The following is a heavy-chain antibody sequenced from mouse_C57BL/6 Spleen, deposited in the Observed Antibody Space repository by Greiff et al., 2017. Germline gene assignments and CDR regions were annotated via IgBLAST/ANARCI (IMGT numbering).Heavy chain of an antibody. CDR3: ARSWDWDAMDY. CDR2: IYPGDGDT. V-gene: IGHV1-80*01. CDR1: GYAFSSYW. J-gene: IGHJ4*01. Sequence: QVPLQQSGAELVKPGASVKISCKASGYAFSSYWMNWVKQRPGTGLEWIGQIYPGDGDTNYNGKFKGKATLTADQSSSTAYMQLSSLTSEDSAVYFCARSWDWDAMDYWGQGTSVTVSS. D-gene: IGHD4-1*01.